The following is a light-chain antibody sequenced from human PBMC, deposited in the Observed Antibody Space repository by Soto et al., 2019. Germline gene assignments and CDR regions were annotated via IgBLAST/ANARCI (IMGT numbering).Light chain of an antibody. V-gene: IGLV1-51*01. CDR2: DND. CDR3: GTWDSSLSVVA. CDR1: TSNIGNNF. J-gene: IGLJ2*01. Sequence: QSVLTQPPSVSAAPGQKVTISCSGSTSNIGNNFVSWYQHLPGTAPKRLIYDNDSRPSGIPDRFSGSKSGTSASLGITGLQTGDEGDYYCGTWDSSLSVVAFGGGTKVTVL.